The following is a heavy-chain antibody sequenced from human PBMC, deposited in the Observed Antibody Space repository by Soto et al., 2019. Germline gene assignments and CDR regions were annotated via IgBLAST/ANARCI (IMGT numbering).Heavy chain of an antibody. D-gene: IGHD6-19*01. CDR3: ARVIAVAGTVGEYYFDY. Sequence: GGSLRLSCAASGFTVSSNYMSWVRQAPGKGLEWVSVIYSGGSTYYADSVKGRFTISRDNSKNTLYLQMNSLRAEDTAVYYCARVIAVAGTVGEYYFDYWGQGTLVTVSS. V-gene: IGHV3-53*01. CDR2: IYSGGST. J-gene: IGHJ4*02. CDR1: GFTVSSNY.